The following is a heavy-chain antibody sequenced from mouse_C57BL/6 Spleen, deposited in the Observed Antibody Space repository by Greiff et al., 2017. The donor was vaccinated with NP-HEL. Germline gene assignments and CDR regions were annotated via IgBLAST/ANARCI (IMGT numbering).Heavy chain of an antibody. CDR2: IYPGDGDT. D-gene: IGHD4-1*01. CDR3: ARWGTGSPFAY. CDR1: GYAFSSSW. J-gene: IGHJ3*01. Sequence: VMLVQSGPELVKPGASVKISCKASGYAFSSSWMHWVKQRPGKGLEWIGRIYPGDGDTNYNGKFKGKATLTADKSSSTAYMQLSSLTSEDSAVYFCARWGTGSPFAYWGKGTLVTVSA. V-gene: IGHV1-82*01.